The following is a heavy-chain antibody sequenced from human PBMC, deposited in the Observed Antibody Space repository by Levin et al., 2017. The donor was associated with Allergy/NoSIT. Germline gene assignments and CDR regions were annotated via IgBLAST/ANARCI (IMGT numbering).Heavy chain of an antibody. CDR1: GFAFKTYS. CDR3: ARDTGVASFDP. V-gene: IGHV3-30*04. CDR2: ISDDGSTK. J-gene: IGHJ5*02. Sequence: GGSLRLSCAASGFAFKTYSLHWVRQAPGRGLEWVAVISDDGSTKYYGDSVKGRFTISRDNSKKTVYLQMNSLRTEDTAVYYCARDTGVASFDPWGQGTLVTVSS. D-gene: IGHD3-3*02.